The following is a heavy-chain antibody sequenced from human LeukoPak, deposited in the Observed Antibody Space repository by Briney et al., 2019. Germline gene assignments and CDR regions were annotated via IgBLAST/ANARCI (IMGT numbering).Heavy chain of an antibody. J-gene: IGHJ4*02. Sequence: GGSLRLSCAASGSTFFTYSMHWVRQAPGKGLEWLAVSSFDENNKYYADSVRGRFTISRDNSKNTVYLQMDSLRPEDTAIYYCAKIGVRGVIEDYFDYWGQGTLVTVSS. D-gene: IGHD3-10*01. CDR1: GSTFFTYS. V-gene: IGHV3-30*18. CDR3: AKIGVRGVIEDYFDY. CDR2: SSFDENNK.